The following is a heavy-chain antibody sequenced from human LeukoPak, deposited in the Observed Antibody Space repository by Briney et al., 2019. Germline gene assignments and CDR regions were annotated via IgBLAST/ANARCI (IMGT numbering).Heavy chain of an antibody. CDR3: ARDAYDFWSGYPSAFDI. J-gene: IGHJ3*02. V-gene: IGHV4-61*02. CDR1: GGSISSGSYY. Sequence: SETLSLTCTVSGGSISSGSYYWSWIRQPAGKGLEWIGRIYTSGSTNYNPSLKSRATISVDTSKNQFSLKLSSVTAADTAVYYCARDAYDFWSGYPSAFDIWGQGTMVTVSS. CDR2: IYTSGST. D-gene: IGHD3-3*01.